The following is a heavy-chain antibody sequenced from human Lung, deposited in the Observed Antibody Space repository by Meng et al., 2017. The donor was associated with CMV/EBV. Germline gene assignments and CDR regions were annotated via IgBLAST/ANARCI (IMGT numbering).Heavy chain of an antibody. J-gene: IGHJ5*02. D-gene: IGHD4-11*01. V-gene: IGHV3-7*01. CDR1: GFTFRSLW. CDR3: ASGRGYSA. CDR2: INQDGTEK. Sequence: GGSXRLCCAASGFTFRSLWMSWVRRAPGKGLEWVANINQDGTEKHYVDSVRGRFTISRDNAKNSLCLQMSSLTVEDTAVYYCASGRGYSAWGQGSLVTVSS.